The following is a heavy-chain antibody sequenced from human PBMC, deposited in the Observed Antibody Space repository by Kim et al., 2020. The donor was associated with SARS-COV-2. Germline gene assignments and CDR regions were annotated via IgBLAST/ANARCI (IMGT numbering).Heavy chain of an antibody. CDR3: ARYCSSTSCYGPFDY. Sequence: PSLKGRVTISVDTSKNQFSLKLSSVTAADTAVYYCARYCSSTSCYGPFDYWGQGTLVTVSS. D-gene: IGHD2-2*01. J-gene: IGHJ4*02. V-gene: IGHV4-31*02.